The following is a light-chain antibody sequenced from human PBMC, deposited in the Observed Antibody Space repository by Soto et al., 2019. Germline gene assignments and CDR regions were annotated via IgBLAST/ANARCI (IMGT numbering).Light chain of an antibody. CDR2: DAS. J-gene: IGKJ4*01. CDR1: QSIGNS. CDR3: QHRGNWPA. Sequence: EVVLTQSPAILSLSPGERATLSCRASQSIGNSLAWCQQKPGQAPRLLIYDASNRATGIPGRISGSGSGTDFTLTISSLEVEDFAVYYCQHRGNWPAFGGGTKVEIK. V-gene: IGKV3-11*01.